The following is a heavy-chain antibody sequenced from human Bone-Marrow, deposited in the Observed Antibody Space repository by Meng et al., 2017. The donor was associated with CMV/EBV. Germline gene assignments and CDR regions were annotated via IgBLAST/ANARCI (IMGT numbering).Heavy chain of an antibody. CDR2: IWYDGSNK. D-gene: IGHD3-3*01. CDR3: AKASLSLRSSLRFLEWLPVGMDV. J-gene: IGHJ6*02. V-gene: IGHV3-33*06. Sequence: GESLKISCAASGFTFSSYGMHWVRQAPGKGLEWVAVIWYDGSNKYYADSVKGRFTISRDNSKNTLYLQMNSLRAEDTAVYYCAKASLSLRSSLRFLEWLPVGMDVWGQGTTVTVSS. CDR1: GFTFSSYG.